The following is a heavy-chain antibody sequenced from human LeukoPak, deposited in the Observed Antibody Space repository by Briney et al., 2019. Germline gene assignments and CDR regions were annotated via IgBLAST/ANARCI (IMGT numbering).Heavy chain of an antibody. CDR1: GFTFSSYG. CDR3: ARGRSSSWYFDY. D-gene: IGHD6-13*01. Sequence: PGRSLRLSFAASGFTFSSYGMHWVRQAPGKGLEWVAVIWYDGSNKYSADSVKGRFTISRDNSKNTLYLQMNSLRAEDTAVYYCARGRSSSWYFDYWGQGTLVTVSS. V-gene: IGHV3-33*01. J-gene: IGHJ4*02. CDR2: IWYDGSNK.